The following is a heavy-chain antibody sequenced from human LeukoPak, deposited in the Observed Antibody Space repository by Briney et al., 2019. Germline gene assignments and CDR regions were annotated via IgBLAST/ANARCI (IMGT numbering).Heavy chain of an antibody. J-gene: IGHJ4*02. CDR3: AAALATFYPTSDF. D-gene: IGHD3-9*01. V-gene: IGHV1-24*01. CDR1: GYARTELS. CDR2: FDPEDGET. Sequence: ASVKVSCKVSGYARTELSMHWVRQAPGKGPEWMGSFDPEDGETLHAQKFQGRLTMTEDTSTNTAYMELTSLTAEDTALYYCAAALATFYPTSDFWGQGTLVTVSS.